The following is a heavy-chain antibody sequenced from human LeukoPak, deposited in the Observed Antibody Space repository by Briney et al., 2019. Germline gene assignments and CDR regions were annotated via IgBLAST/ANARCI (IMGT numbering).Heavy chain of an antibody. CDR3: ARGKISRRVVRVIAENPARGFDP. Sequence: RTSETLSLTCAVYGGSFSGYYWSWIRQPPGKGLEWIGEINHSGSTNYNPSLKSRVTMSVDTSKNQFSLKLSSVTAADTAVYYCARGKISRRVVRVIAENPARGFDPWGQGTLVTVSS. CDR1: GGSFSGYY. V-gene: IGHV4-34*01. D-gene: IGHD2/OR15-2a*01. CDR2: INHSGST. J-gene: IGHJ5*02.